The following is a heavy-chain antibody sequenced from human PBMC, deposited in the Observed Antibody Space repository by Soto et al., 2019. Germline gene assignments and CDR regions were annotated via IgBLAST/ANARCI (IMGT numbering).Heavy chain of an antibody. J-gene: IGHJ6*02. Sequence: YWSWIRHPPGKGLEWIGEINHSGSTNYNPSLKSRVTISVDTSKNQFSLKLSSVTAADTAVYYCARERTGTTKYYYYYGMDVWGQGTTVTVSS. D-gene: IGHD1-7*01. CDR3: ARERTGTTKYYYYYGMDV. CDR1: Y. V-gene: IGHV4-34*01. CDR2: INHSGST.